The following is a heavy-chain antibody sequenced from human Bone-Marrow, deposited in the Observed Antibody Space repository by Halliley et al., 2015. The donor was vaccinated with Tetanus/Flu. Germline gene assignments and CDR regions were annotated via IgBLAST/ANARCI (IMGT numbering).Heavy chain of an antibody. D-gene: IGHD2-2*01. J-gene: IGHJ6*02. CDR1: GGSISSGGHF. CDR3: ARGLGDRGYCSSSNCYHYYGMDV. Sequence: TLSLTCTVTGGSISSGGHFWSWIRQHPGTGPEWIGDIHHSGSTYFNWSLRSRLNISIDTSKNQFSLKLSPVTAADTAVYFCARGLGDRGYCSSSNCYHYYGMDVWGQGTTVTVSS. CDR2: IHHSGST. V-gene: IGHV4-31*03.